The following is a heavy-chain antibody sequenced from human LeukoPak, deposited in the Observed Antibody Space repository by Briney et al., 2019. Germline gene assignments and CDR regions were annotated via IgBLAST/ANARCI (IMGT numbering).Heavy chain of an antibody. V-gene: IGHV1-69*02. CDR3: ATIVDTRAFDI. CDR2: IIPILGIA. Sequence: GASVKVSCKASGGTFSSYTISWVRQAPGQGLEWMGRIIPILGIANYAQKFQGRVTITADKSTSTAYMELSSLRPEDTAVYYCATIVDTRAFDIWGQGTMVTVSS. D-gene: IGHD5-12*01. J-gene: IGHJ3*02. CDR1: GGTFSSYT.